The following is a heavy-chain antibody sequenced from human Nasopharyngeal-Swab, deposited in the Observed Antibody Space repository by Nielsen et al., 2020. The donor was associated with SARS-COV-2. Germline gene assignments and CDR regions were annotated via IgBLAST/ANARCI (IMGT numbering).Heavy chain of an antibody. D-gene: IGHD2-15*01. V-gene: IGHV3-23*01. J-gene: IGHJ5*02. Sequence: GESLKISCAASGFTFSSYWMSWVRQAPGKGLEWVSGMSGTGDNTYYADSVKGRFTISRDSSKNTLYLQMNSLRAEDTAVYYCAKDSGAGFCDGGSCFPTNHWGQGTLVTVSS. CDR2: MSGTGDNT. CDR3: AKDSGAGFCDGGSCFPTNH. CDR1: GFTFSSYW.